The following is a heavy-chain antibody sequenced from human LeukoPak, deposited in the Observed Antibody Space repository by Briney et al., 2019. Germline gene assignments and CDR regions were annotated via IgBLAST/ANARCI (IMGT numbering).Heavy chain of an antibody. CDR2: TYYRSKWVY. D-gene: IGHD2-21*02. Sequence: SQTLSLTYAISGDSVSDNSFTWNWIRQSPSRGLEWLGRTYYRSKWVYDYALSVKGRITINPDTSKNQFSLHLNSVTPEDTAVYCCGRAERDWGPEYWGQGSLVTVSS. CDR1: GDSVSDNSFT. J-gene: IGHJ4*02. V-gene: IGHV6-1*01. CDR3: GRAERDWGPEY.